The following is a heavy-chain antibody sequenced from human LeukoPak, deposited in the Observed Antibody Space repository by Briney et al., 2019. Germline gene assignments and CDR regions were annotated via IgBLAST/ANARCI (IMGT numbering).Heavy chain of an antibody. CDR2: INSDGSST. CDR1: GFTLSGNW. V-gene: IGHV3-74*01. CDR3: ARRDNYDY. J-gene: IGHJ4*02. D-gene: IGHD2-15*01. Sequence: PGGSLRLSCAASGFTLSGNWMHWVRQAPGKGLVWVSRINSDGSSTGYADSVEGRFTISRDNAKNTLYLQMNSLRAEDTAVYYCARRDNYDYWGQGTLVTVSS.